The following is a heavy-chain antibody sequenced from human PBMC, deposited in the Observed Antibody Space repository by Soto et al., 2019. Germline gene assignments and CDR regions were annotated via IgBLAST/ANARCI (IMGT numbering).Heavy chain of an antibody. V-gene: IGHV3-33*01. D-gene: IGHD1-7*01. CDR3: ARDNWNYVSAFDI. CDR1: GFSFSNYF. Sequence: PGGSLILSCAASGFSFSNYFMHWVRQAPGKGLEWVAVIWSDGSNKYYADSVKGRFTISRDNSKNTLYLQMNSLRAEDTAVYYCARDNWNYVSAFDIWGQGTMVTVSS. CDR2: IWSDGSNK. J-gene: IGHJ3*02.